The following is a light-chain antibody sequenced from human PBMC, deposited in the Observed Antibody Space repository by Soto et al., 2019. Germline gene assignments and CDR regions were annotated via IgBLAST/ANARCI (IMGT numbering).Light chain of an antibody. CDR1: QNINTY. Sequence: DIQMTQSPSTLSASVGDRVTFTCRASQNINTYLVWYQQRPGKAPKLLIYKASTLKSGVPSRFSGSGSGTEFTLTISSLQPDDFATYYCQQCSSYYTFGQGTKLEIK. CDR2: KAS. V-gene: IGKV1-5*03. J-gene: IGKJ2*01. CDR3: QQCSSYYT.